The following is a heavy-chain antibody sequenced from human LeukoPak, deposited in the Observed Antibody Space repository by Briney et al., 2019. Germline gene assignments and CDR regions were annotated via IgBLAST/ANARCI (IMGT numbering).Heavy chain of an antibody. J-gene: IGHJ4*02. CDR3: ARVVAEGWFWDY. V-gene: IGHV3-21*01. CDR2: ISSSSSYI. D-gene: IGHD5-12*01. CDR1: GFTFSSYS. Sequence: PGGSLRLSCAASGFTFSSYSMNWVRQAPGKGLEWVSSISSSSSYIYYADSVKGRFTISRDNAKNSLYLQMNSLRAEDTAVYYCARVVAEGWFWDYWGQGTLVTVSS.